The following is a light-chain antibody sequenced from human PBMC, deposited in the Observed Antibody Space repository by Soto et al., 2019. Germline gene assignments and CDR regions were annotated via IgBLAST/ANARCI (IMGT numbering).Light chain of an antibody. J-gene: IGKJ1*01. CDR1: QSVSSN. CDR3: QQYHNGPPST. CDR2: GPS. V-gene: IGKV3-15*01. Sequence: EIVMTQSPATLSVSPGERATLSCRASQSVSSNLAWYQQKPGQAPRLLIYGPSTRATGIPARFSGSGSGTEFTLTISSLQSEEFAVYYCQQYHNGPPSTVGQGTKVDIK.